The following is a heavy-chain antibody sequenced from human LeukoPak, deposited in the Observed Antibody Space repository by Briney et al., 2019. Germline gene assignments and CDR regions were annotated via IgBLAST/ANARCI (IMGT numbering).Heavy chain of an antibody. V-gene: IGHV4-38-2*02. CDR3: ARGGYRTLAVAALHDY. D-gene: IGHD6-19*01. CDR2: IYHSGST. J-gene: IGHJ4*02. CDR1: GYSISSGYY. Sequence: SETLSLTCTVSGYSISSGYYWGWIRQPPGKGLEWIGSIYHSGSTYYNPSLKSRVTISVDTSKNQFSLKLSPVTAADTAVYYCARGGYRTLAVAALHDYWGQGTLVTVSS.